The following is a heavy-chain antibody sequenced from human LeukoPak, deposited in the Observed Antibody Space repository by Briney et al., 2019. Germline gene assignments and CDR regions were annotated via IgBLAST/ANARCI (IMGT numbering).Heavy chain of an antibody. J-gene: IGHJ4*02. D-gene: IGHD1-26*01. Sequence: GGSLRLSCAVSGCTFSSYWRSWVRQAPGKGLEWMANINDDGRGRFYVDSVKARLTISRDNHKNPLFLQMNSLRAEDTAVYYCARAAGGTSRDYWGRGTLVTVSS. CDR2: INDDGRGR. CDR3: ARAAGGTSRDY. V-gene: IGHV3-7*01. CDR1: GCTFSSYW.